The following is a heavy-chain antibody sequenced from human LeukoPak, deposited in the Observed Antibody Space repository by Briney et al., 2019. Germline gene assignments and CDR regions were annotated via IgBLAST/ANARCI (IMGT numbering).Heavy chain of an antibody. CDR2: INPNSGGT. CDR3: AGDVRYCSGGSCFMNAFDI. V-gene: IGHV1-2*02. Sequence: ASVKVSCKASGYTFTGYYMHWVRQAPGQGLEWMGWINPNSGGTNYAQKFQGRVTMTRDTPISTAYMELSRLRSDDTAVYYCAGDVRYCSGGSCFMNAFDIWGQGTMVTVSS. D-gene: IGHD2-15*01. J-gene: IGHJ3*02. CDR1: GYTFTGYY.